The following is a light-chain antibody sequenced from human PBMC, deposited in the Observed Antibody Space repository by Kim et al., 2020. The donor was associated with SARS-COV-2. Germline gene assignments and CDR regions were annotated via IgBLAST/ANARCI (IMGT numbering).Light chain of an antibody. Sequence: QSALTQPASVSGSPGQSITISCSGTSSDVGSYDLVSWYQQHPGKAPKLMIYEVSQRPSGVSNRFSGSKSGNTASLTISGLQAEDEADFYCCSYAGGGTYVFGTGTKVTVL. J-gene: IGLJ1*01. V-gene: IGLV2-23*02. CDR2: EVS. CDR1: SSDVGSYDL. CDR3: CSYAGGGTYV.